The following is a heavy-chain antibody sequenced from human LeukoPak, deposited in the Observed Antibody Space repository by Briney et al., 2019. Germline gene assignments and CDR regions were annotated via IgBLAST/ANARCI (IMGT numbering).Heavy chain of an antibody. D-gene: IGHD3-22*01. CDR1: GFTFSSYG. CDR3: ANGEPITMMVPRFSAFDI. V-gene: IGHV3-30*18. J-gene: IGHJ3*02. CDR2: ISYDGSNK. Sequence: GGSLRLSCAASGFTFSSYGMHWVRQAPGKGLEWVAVISYDGSNKYYADSVKGRFTISRDNSKNTLYLQMNSLRAEDTAVYYCANGEPITMMVPRFSAFDIWGQGTMVTVSS.